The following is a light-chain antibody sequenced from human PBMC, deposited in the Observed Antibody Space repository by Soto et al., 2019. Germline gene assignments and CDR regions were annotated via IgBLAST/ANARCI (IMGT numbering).Light chain of an antibody. CDR1: SSDVGSYNF. CDR2: EVS. Sequence: QSALTQAASVSRSPGQSITISCTGTSSDVGSYNFVSWYQQHPGKAPKVMIYEVSKRPSGVSNRFSGSKSGNTASLTISGLQAEDEADYYCCSYAGSSTPLIFGTGTKVTVL. V-gene: IGLV2-23*02. CDR3: CSYAGSSTPLI. J-gene: IGLJ1*01.